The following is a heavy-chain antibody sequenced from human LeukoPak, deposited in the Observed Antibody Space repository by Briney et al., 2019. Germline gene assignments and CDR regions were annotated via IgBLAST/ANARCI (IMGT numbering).Heavy chain of an antibody. CDR2: ISFDGSIT. CDR3: AKDSSSRGWYFEH. CDR1: GFSFSYYG. V-gene: IGHV3-30*18. J-gene: IGHJ4*02. D-gene: IGHD6-19*01. Sequence: PGGTLSLSCAASGFSFSYYGRHWVRQAPGKGLEWVSFISFDGSITYNADSVKGRLTISRDNSTNTVYLQMNRLRAEDTAVYFCAKDSSSRGWYFEHWAQGTRVTVSS.